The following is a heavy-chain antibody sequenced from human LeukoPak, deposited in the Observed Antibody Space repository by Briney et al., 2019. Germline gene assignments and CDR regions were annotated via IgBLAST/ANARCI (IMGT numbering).Heavy chain of an antibody. J-gene: IGHJ6*03. CDR1: GFTFSSYG. V-gene: IGHV3-30*19. CDR2: ISYDGSNK. D-gene: IGHD5-18*01. CDR3: ARAVDTANYYYMDV. Sequence: GGSLRLSCAASGFTFSSYGMHWVRQAPGKGLEWVAVISYDGSNKYYADSVKGRFTISRDNSKNTLYLQMNSLRAEDTAVYYCARAVDTANYYYMDVWGKGTTVTVSS.